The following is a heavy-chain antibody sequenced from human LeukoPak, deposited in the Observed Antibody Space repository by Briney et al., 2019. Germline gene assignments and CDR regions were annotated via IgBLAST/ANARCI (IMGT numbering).Heavy chain of an antibody. D-gene: IGHD1-7*01. J-gene: IGHJ4*02. CDR1: GSSFSGYY. V-gene: IGHV4-4*07. CDR3: ARLSVSTGTF. CDR2: IYTNGGT. Sequence: SETLSLTCTVSGSSFSGYYWSWSRLPAGRGLEWIGRIYTNGGTMFNPSLKSRATMSFDTSKNLFSLQLNSMTATDTAEYYCARLSVSTGTFWGQGILVTVSS.